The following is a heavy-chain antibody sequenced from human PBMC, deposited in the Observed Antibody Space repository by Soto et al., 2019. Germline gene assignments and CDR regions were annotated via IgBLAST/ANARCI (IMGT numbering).Heavy chain of an antibody. J-gene: IGHJ4*02. CDR3: ARERYYYGSGDY. CDR1: GFTFSSYW. Sequence: EVQVVESGGGLVQPGGSLRLSCAASGFTFSSYWMSWVRQAPGKGLEWVANIKEDGSEKNYVDSVKGQFTISRDNAKNSLYLKMNSLRAEDTAVYDCARERYYYGSGDYWGQGTLVTVSS. D-gene: IGHD3-10*01. CDR2: IKEDGSEK. V-gene: IGHV3-7*01.